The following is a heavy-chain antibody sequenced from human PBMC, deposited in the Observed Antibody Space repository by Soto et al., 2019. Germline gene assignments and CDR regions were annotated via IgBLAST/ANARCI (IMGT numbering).Heavy chain of an antibody. CDR1: GFTFSSYA. J-gene: IGHJ4*02. CDR3: AKGPLIFGVVFRPYYFDY. D-gene: IGHD3-3*01. V-gene: IGHV3-23*01. Sequence: EVQLLESGGGLVQPGGSLRLSCAASGFTFSSYAMSWVRQAPGKGLEWVSAISGSGGSTYYADSVKGRFTISRDNSKNTLYLQMNSLRAEDTAVYYCAKGPLIFGVVFRPYYFDYWGQGTLVTVSS. CDR2: ISGSGGST.